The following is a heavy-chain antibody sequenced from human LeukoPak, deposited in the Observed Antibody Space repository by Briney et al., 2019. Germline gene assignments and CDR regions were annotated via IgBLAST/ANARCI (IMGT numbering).Heavy chain of an antibody. CDR2: IYYSGST. V-gene: IGHV4-59*08. D-gene: IGHD4-11*01. J-gene: IGHJ4*02. Sequence: PSETLSLTCSVSDGSISGYYWSWIRQPPGKGLEWIGYIYYSGSTYYNPSLKSRVTISVDTSKNQFSLKLSSVTAADTAVYYCARVARHDYTYYPGGNYFDYWGQGTLVTVSS. CDR1: DGSISGYY. CDR3: ARVARHDYTYYPGGNYFDY.